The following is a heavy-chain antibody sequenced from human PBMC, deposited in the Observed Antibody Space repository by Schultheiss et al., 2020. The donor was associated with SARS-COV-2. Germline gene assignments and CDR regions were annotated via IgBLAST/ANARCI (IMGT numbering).Heavy chain of an antibody. J-gene: IGHJ4*02. CDR2: IYSGGST. CDR3: ATVKGLQEWFISDF. CDR1: GFTFSSND. V-gene: IGHV3-23*03. D-gene: IGHD5-18*01. Sequence: GESLKISCAASGFTFSSNDMSWVRQAPGKGLEWVSVIYSGGSTYYADSVKGRFTISRDNSKNTLYLQMNSLRAEDTATYYCATVKGLQEWFISDFWGQGTLVTVSS.